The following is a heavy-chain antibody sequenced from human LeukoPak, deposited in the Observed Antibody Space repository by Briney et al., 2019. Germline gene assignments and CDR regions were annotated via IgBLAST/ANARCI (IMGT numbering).Heavy chain of an antibody. CDR2: IIPIFGTA. CDR1: AGTFRSYA. Sequence: GASVRVSCKDSAGTFRSYAISWVGQAPGRGIEWMGGIIPIFGTANYAQKFQGRVTITADESTSTAYMELSSLRSEDTAVYYCARDIEWFGESSYYGMDVWGQGTTVTVSS. J-gene: IGHJ6*02. V-gene: IGHV1-69*13. CDR3: ARDIEWFGESSYYGMDV. D-gene: IGHD3-10*01.